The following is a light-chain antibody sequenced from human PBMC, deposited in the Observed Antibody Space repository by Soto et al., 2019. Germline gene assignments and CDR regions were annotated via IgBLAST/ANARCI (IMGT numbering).Light chain of an antibody. CDR1: QSLSTNS. CDR3: LQYDGWPLT. CDR2: GAS. Sequence: EIVLTQSPGTLSLSPGERAALSCRASQSLSTNSLAWYQQKPGHGPRLLIYGASRRATGIPDRFSASESGTDFTLTISSLEPEDFAVYFCLQYDGWPLTFGQGTRLEIK. J-gene: IGKJ5*01. V-gene: IGKV3-20*01.